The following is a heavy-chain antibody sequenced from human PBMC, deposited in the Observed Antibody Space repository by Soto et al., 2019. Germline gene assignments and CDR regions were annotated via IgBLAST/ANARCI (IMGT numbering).Heavy chain of an antibody. D-gene: IGHD6-13*01. CDR1: GFTFRSYA. CDR2: IASDGRDK. CDR3: ANDRDIGAAVYHFDY. J-gene: IGHJ4*02. V-gene: IGHV3-30*18. Sequence: GGSLRLSCAASGFTFRSYAMHWVRQAPGKRLEWVAVIASDGRDKHHADSVKGRFTISRDNAKNTMFLQMNSLRVEDTAVYYCANDRDIGAAVYHFDYRGQGTLVTVSS.